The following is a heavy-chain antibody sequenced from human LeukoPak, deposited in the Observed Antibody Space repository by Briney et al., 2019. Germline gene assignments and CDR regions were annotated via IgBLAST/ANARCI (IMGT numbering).Heavy chain of an antibody. CDR1: GGSISSYY. CDR2: IYYSGST. D-gene: IGHD3-10*01. V-gene: IGHV4-59*12. Sequence: PSETLSLTCTVSGGSISSYYWSWIRQPPGKGLEWIGYIYYSGSTNYNPSLKSRVTISVDTSENQFSLKLTSVTAADTAVYYCARLRGAGSWYFDLWGRGTLVTVSS. J-gene: IGHJ2*01. CDR3: ARLRGAGSWYFDL.